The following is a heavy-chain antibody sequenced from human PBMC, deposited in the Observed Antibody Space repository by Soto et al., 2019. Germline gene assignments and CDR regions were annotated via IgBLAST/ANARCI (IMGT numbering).Heavy chain of an antibody. CDR2: ISGSGGST. Sequence: EVQLLESGGGLVQPGGSLRLSCAASGFTFSSYAMSWVRQAPGKGLEWVSAISGSGGSTYYADSEKGRFTISRDKSKNRLYLQMNSLRAEDAAVYYCARRSSGWYFDYWGQGTLVTVSS. V-gene: IGHV3-23*01. J-gene: IGHJ4*02. D-gene: IGHD6-19*01. CDR1: GFTFSSYA. CDR3: ARRSSGWYFDY.